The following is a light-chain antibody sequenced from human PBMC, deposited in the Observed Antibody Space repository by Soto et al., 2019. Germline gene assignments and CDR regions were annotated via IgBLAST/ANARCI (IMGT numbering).Light chain of an antibody. CDR3: CSSASESTYV. CDR1: SSDVGAYDA. J-gene: IGLJ1*01. Sequence: QAALAAPGCVSGSPCESTTISCTGTSSDVGAYDAVSWYQQHPGKARQVIIYRGTKRPSGVSTRFSGSVSGNTASLTVSGLQAEDEAEYFCCSSASESTYVFGTGTKVTV. CDR2: RGT. V-gene: IGLV2-23*01.